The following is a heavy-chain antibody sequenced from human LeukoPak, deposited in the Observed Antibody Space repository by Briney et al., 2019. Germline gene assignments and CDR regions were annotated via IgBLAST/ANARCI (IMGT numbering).Heavy chain of an antibody. J-gene: IGHJ3*02. CDR3: ARTYDFGRGPPGDAFDN. V-gene: IGHV3-48*01. CDR1: GFTFTMFG. CDR2: IDARRGIV. Sequence: GGSLRLSCAASGFTFTMFGMNWVRQAPGKGLEWVSYIDARRGIVYYADSVQGRFTISRDDGKDSVFLQMNSLRVDDTAVYYCARTYDFGRGPPGDAFDNWGQGTLVTVPS. D-gene: IGHD3-3*01.